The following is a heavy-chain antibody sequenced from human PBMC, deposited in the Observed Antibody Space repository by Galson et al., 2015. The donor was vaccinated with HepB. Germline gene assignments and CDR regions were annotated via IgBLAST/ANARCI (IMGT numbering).Heavy chain of an antibody. CDR3: AKDDVEDITKVNIRPFDY. V-gene: IGHV3-30*18. CDR1: GFTFSHYG. J-gene: IGHJ4*02. D-gene: IGHD2-15*01. Sequence: SLRLSCAVSGFTFSHYGMHWVRRTPGKGLEWVAVISDDGSDKYYADSVKGRFTISRDNSKNTLHLQMNGLRAEDTAVCYCAKDDVEDITKVNIRPFDYWGQGTLVTVSP. CDR2: ISDDGSDK.